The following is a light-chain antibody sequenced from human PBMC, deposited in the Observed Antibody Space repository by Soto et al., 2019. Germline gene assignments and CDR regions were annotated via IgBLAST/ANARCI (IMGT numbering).Light chain of an antibody. Sequence: QSVLTQPPSTSGTPGQRVAISCSGTSSNIGSHTVNWYQQLPGTAPKLLIYGDDQRPSGVSNRFSGSKSGNTASLTISGLQAEDEADYYCSSYSSTSTPGVFGGGTQLTVL. CDR1: SSNIGSHT. J-gene: IGLJ3*02. V-gene: IGLV1-44*01. CDR2: GDD. CDR3: SSYSSTSTPGV.